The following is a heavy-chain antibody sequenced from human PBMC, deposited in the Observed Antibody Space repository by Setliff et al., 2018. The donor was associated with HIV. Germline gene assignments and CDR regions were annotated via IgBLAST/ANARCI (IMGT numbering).Heavy chain of an antibody. CDR3: ARNGPTKIPYDF. Sequence: TLSLICTVSGGFISNFYWSWIRQTPGKGLEWIGHIYNSGATNYNPSLKSRVTISLATSKNQFSLNLRSVTATDTAVYYCARNGPTKIPYDFWGRGTLVTVSS. CDR1: GGFISNFY. J-gene: IGHJ2*01. D-gene: IGHD2-8*01. V-gene: IGHV4-59*12. CDR2: IYNSGAT.